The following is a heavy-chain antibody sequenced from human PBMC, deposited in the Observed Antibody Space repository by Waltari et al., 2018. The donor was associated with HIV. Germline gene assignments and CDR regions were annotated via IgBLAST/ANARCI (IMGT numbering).Heavy chain of an antibody. Sequence: QVQLQESGPGLVKPSETLSLICTVFGDSIRSSDYFWGWIRQPPGKGLEWIGIISYSGSIVYNPSLKSRVALSVDTSRNQFSLKLKSVTAADTAVYYCARRGGSSRFDPWGQGTLVTVSS. CDR3: ARRGGSSRFDP. CDR1: GDSIRSSDYF. V-gene: IGHV4-39*01. J-gene: IGHJ5*02. CDR2: ISYSGSI. D-gene: IGHD6-13*01.